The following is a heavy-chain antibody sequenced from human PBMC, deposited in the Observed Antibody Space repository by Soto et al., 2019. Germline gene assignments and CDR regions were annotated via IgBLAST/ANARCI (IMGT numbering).Heavy chain of an antibody. D-gene: IGHD3-22*01. J-gene: IGHJ3*02. V-gene: IGHV4-4*02. CDR2: IYHSGST. CDR1: GGSISSSNW. CDR3: ARVNYYDGSGSIDAFDI. Sequence: PSETLSLTCAVSGGSISSSNWWSWVRQPPGKGLEWIGEIYHSGSTNYNPSLKSRVTISVDKSKNQFSLKLSSVTAADTAVYYCARVNYYDGSGSIDAFDIWGQGTMVTVSS.